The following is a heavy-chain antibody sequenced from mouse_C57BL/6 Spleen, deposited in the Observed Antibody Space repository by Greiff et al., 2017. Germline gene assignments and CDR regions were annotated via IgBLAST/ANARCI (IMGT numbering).Heavy chain of an antibody. CDR3: ATITTALGY. CDR2: IDPSDSYT. CDR1: GYTFTSYW. D-gene: IGHD1-2*01. Sequence: VQLQQPGAELVMPGASVKLSCKASGYTFTSYWMHWVKQRPGQGLEWIGEIDPSDSYTNYNQKFKGKSTLTVDKSSSTAYMQLSSLTSEDSAVYYCATITTALGYWGQGTTLTVSS. V-gene: IGHV1-69*01. J-gene: IGHJ2*01.